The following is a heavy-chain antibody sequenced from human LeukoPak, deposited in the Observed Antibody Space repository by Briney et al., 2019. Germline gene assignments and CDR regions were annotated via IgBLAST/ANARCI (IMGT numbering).Heavy chain of an antibody. Sequence: GASVKVSCKASGYTFTSYAMHWVRQAPGQRLEWMGWINAGNGNTKYSQEFQGRVTITRDTSASTAYMELSSLRSEDMAVYYCASLKNSYDSSGYLVTDAFDIWGQGTMVTVSS. J-gene: IGHJ3*02. CDR1: GYTFTSYA. CDR3: ASLKNSYDSSGYLVTDAFDI. CDR2: INAGNGNT. D-gene: IGHD3-22*01. V-gene: IGHV1-3*03.